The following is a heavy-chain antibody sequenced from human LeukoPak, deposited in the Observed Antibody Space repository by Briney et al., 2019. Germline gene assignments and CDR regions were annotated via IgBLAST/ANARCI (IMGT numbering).Heavy chain of an antibody. Sequence: GGSLRLSCEASGFTFSTYWMSWVRQAPGKGLEWVTNIKQDGSEKYYVDSVKGRFTISRDNAKNSLYLQMNSLRAENTAMYYCARDSAGNDYWGQGTLVTVSS. D-gene: IGHD6-13*01. CDR1: GFTFSTYW. V-gene: IGHV3-7*01. J-gene: IGHJ4*02. CDR2: IKQDGSEK. CDR3: ARDSAGNDY.